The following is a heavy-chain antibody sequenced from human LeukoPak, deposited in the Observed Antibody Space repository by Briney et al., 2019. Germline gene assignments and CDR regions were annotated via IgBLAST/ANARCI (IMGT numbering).Heavy chain of an antibody. CDR2: IYTSGST. V-gene: IGHV3-53*01. CDR1: GFSVSSNY. J-gene: IGHJ3*02. Sequence: QTGGSLRLSCAASGFSVSSNYVSWVRQAPGKGLEWVSVIYTSGSTYYADSVKGRFTISRDNSKNTLYLQMNSLRAEDTAMYYCARDRYCSGGTCYYTFDIWGQGTMVTVSS. D-gene: IGHD2-15*01. CDR3: ARDRYCSGGTCYYTFDI.